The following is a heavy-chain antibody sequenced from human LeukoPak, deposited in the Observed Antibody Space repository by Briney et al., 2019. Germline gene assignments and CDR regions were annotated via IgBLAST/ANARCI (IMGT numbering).Heavy chain of an antibody. CDR1: GGSFSGYS. J-gene: IGHJ4*02. V-gene: IGHV4-34*01. D-gene: IGHD4-17*01. Sequence: PSETLSLTCAVYGGSFSGYSWICIRQPPGKGLEWIGEINHSGSTNYNPSLQSRVTISVDTSKIQFSLKLSSVTAADTAVYYCAQSQNYGDGFDYWGQGTLVTVSS. CDR3: AQSQNYGDGFDY. CDR2: INHSGST.